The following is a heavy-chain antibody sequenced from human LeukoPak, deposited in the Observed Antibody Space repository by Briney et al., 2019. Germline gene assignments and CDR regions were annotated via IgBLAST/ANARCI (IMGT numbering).Heavy chain of an antibody. D-gene: IGHD1-26*01. Sequence: GGSLRLSCAASGFTFSSYAMYWVRQAPGKGPEWVAVISYDGSNKYYADSVKGRFTISRDNSKNTLYLQMNSLRAEDTAVYYCARDSLSWVWGQGTLVTVSS. CDR3: ARDSLSWV. J-gene: IGHJ4*02. CDR2: ISYDGSNK. CDR1: GFTFSSYA. V-gene: IGHV3-30-3*01.